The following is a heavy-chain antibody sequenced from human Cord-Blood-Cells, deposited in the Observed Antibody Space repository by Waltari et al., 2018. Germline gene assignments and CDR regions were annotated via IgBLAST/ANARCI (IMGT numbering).Heavy chain of an antibody. V-gene: IGHV1-69*06. Sequence: QVQLVQSGAEVKKPGSSVKVSCKASAGTFSSYAISWVRQAPGQGLEWMGGIIPIFGTANYAQKFQGRVTITADKSTSTAYMELSSLRSEDTAVYYCARGRYCSSTSCYNWFDPWGQGTLVTVSS. J-gene: IGHJ5*02. CDR3: ARGRYCSSTSCYNWFDP. CDR1: AGTFSSYA. CDR2: IIPIFGTA. D-gene: IGHD2-2*01.